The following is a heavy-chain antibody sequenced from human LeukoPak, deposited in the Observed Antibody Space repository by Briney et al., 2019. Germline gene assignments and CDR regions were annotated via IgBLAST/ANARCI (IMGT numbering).Heavy chain of an antibody. CDR1: GFTVSSNY. D-gene: IGHD3-3*01. Sequence: GGSLRLSCAASGFTVSSNYMSWVRQAPGKGLEWVAFIRSDGNNKFYADSVKGRFTISRDTSKNTLYLRMNSLRAEDTAVYYCAKDAILDYWGQGTLVTVSS. CDR3: AKDAILDY. CDR2: IRSDGNNK. V-gene: IGHV3-30*02. J-gene: IGHJ4*02.